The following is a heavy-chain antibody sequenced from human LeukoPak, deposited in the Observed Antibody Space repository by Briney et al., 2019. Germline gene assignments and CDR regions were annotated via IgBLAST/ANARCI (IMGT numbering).Heavy chain of an antibody. V-gene: IGHV1-24*01. CDR2: FDPEDGET. CDR3: ATVGYSNYYFDY. J-gene: IGHJ4*02. CDR1: GYTLTELS. Sequence: ALVKVSCKVSGYTLTELSMHWVRQAPGKGLEWMGGFDPEDGETIYAQKFQGRVTMTEDTSTDTAYMELSSLRSEDTAVYYCATVGYSNYYFDYWGQGTLVTVSS. D-gene: IGHD4-11*01.